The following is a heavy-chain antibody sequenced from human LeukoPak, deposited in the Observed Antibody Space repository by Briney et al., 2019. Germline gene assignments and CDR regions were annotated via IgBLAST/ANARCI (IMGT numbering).Heavy chain of an antibody. CDR3: AREGREGVDY. D-gene: IGHD5-24*01. CDR2: IYYSGST. J-gene: IGHJ4*02. CDR1: GGSISSYY. Sequence: SETLSLTCTVSGGSISSYYWSWIRQPPGKGLAWIGYIYYSGSTNYNPSLKSQVTISVDTSKNQFSLKLSSVTAADTAVYYCAREGREGVDYWGQGTLVTVSS. V-gene: IGHV4-59*01.